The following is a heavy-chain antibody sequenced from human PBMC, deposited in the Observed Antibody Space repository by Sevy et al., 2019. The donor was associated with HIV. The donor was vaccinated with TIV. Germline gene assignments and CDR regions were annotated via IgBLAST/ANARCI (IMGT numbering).Heavy chain of an antibody. V-gene: IGHV3-30-3*01. Sequence: GGSLRLSCAASGFTFNTYPMHWVRQAPGKGLEWVAVISYDGSSKHYAESVRGRFTISREDSENTLYLQMNSMRPDETAIYYCARDSGYSHYFGVGAYWGQGTLVTVSS. CDR1: GFTFNTYP. CDR3: ARDSGYSHYFGVGAY. CDR2: ISYDGSSK. D-gene: IGHD4-4*01. J-gene: IGHJ4*02.